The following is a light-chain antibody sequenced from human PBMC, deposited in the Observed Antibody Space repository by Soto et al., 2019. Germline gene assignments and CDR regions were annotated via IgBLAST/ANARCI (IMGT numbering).Light chain of an antibody. CDR3: QSYDSRLSGSV. J-gene: IGLJ1*01. CDR1: SSNIGARYD. CDR2: GDS. V-gene: IGLV1-40*01. Sequence: QSVLTQPPSVSGAPGQRGTISCTGSSSNIGARYDVHWYQPLPGTAPKLLIYGDSNRPSGLPDLFSGSKSGTSASLVITGLQAEDEADYYCQSYDSRLSGSVFGTGTKVTVL.